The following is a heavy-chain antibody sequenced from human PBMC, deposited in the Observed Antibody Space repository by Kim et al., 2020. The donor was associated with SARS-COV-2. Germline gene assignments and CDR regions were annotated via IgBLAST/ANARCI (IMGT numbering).Heavy chain of an antibody. CDR2: IKQDGNDK. J-gene: IGHJ4*02. CDR3: ARVRKGGYFDS. V-gene: IGHV3-7*01. Sequence: GSLRLSCAAFEFTFSNFWMSWVRQAPGKGLEWVANIKQDGNDKYYVDSVKRRFTISRDNARNSLYLQMNSLRVEDTAVYYCARVRKGGYFDSWGQGTLLTVSS. CDR1: EFTFSNFW.